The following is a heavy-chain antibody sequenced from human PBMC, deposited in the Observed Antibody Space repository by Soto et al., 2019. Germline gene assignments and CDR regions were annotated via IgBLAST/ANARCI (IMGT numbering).Heavy chain of an antibody. D-gene: IGHD2-15*01. J-gene: IGHJ4*02. CDR2: IYPGDSDT. CDR1: GYSFTSSW. V-gene: IGHV5-51*01. Sequence: PGESLKISCKGSGYSFTSSWIGWVRQMPGKGLEWMGIIYPGDSDTRYSPSFQGQVTISADKSINTAYLQWSSLTASDTAMYYCARLLGCSGGSCYYFDYWGPGTLVTVSS. CDR3: ARLLGCSGGSCYYFDY.